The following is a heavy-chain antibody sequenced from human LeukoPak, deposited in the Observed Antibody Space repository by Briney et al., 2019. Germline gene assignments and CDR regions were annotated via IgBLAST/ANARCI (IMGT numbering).Heavy chain of an antibody. J-gene: IGHJ4*02. V-gene: IGHV3-30*18. Sequence: GGSLRLSCAASGFTFSSYGMHWVRQAPGKGLEWVAVISYDGSNKYYADSVKGRFTISRDNSKNTLYLQMNSLRAEDTAVYYRAKRGYSYGYDEDSYFDYWGQGTLVTVSS. CDR1: GFTFSSYG. CDR3: AKRGYSYGYDEDSYFDY. CDR2: ISYDGSNK. D-gene: IGHD5-18*01.